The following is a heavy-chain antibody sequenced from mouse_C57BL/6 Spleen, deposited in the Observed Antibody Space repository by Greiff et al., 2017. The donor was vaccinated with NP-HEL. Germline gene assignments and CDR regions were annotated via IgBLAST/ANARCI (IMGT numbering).Heavy chain of an antibody. D-gene: IGHD3-2*02. J-gene: IGHJ3*01. Sequence: EVKLQESGGDLVKPGGSLKLSCAASGFTFSSYGMSWVRQTPDKRLEWVATISSGGSYTYYPDSVKGRFTISRDNAKNTLYLQMSSLKSEDTAMYYCARPTAQATTCFAYWGQGTLVTVSA. CDR2: ISSGGSYT. CDR1: GFTFSSYG. CDR3: ARPTAQATTCFAY. V-gene: IGHV5-6*01.